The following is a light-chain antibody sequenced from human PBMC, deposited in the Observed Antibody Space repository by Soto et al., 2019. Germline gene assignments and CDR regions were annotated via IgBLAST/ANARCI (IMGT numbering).Light chain of an antibody. Sequence: DIQMTQSPSTLSASVGDRVTITCRASQNIDRWLAWYQQKPGKAPNLLIYGASSLESGVPSRSSGSGSGTEFTLTISSLRPDDFATYYCQHYNSYPWTFGQGTKVEIK. CDR1: QNIDRW. V-gene: IGKV1-5*03. CDR3: QHYNSYPWT. CDR2: GAS. J-gene: IGKJ1*01.